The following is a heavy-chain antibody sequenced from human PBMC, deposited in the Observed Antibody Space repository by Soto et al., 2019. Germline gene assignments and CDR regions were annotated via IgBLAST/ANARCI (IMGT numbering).Heavy chain of an antibody. Sequence: GSLRLSCAASGSTFSSYAMSWVRQAPGKGLEWVSAISGSGGSTYYADSVKGRFTISRDNSKNTLYLQMNSLRAEDTAVYYCAKDPMITFGGVIVKNFDYWGQGTLVTVSS. J-gene: IGHJ4*02. CDR2: ISGSGGST. V-gene: IGHV3-23*01. CDR3: AKDPMITFGGVIVKNFDY. CDR1: GSTFSSYA. D-gene: IGHD3-16*02.